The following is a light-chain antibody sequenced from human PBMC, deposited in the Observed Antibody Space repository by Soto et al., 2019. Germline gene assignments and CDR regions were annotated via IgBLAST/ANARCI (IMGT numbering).Light chain of an antibody. J-gene: IGKJ3*01. Sequence: DIQMTQSQSSLSASVGDRVTINSRASQSISSYLNWYQQKPGKAPKLLIYAASSLQSGVPSRFSGSGSGTDFTLTISSLQTEDFATYYCKQSYSTPLTFGPGTKVDIK. CDR1: QSISSY. CDR2: AAS. CDR3: KQSYSTPLT. V-gene: IGKV1-39*01.